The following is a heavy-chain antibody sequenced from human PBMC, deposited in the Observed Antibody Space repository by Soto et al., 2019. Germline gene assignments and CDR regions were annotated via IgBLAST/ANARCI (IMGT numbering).Heavy chain of an antibody. CDR2: SSDRRTGNT. J-gene: IGHJ4*02. Sequence: GGSLRLSCAASGFTFSSYTLNWVRRAPGKGLEWVATSSDRRTGNTHYSDSVRGRFTLSRDYSRNILFLQMDSLRADDTALYYCTAWLTAHFDYWGRGTQVTVSS. CDR3: TAWLTAHFDY. V-gene: IGHV3-23*01. D-gene: IGHD2-21*02. CDR1: GFTFSSYT.